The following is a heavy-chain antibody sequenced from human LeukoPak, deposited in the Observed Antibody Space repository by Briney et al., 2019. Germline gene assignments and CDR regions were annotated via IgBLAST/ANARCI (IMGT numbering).Heavy chain of an antibody. CDR3: AKGYSHFDY. J-gene: IGHJ4*02. V-gene: IGHV3-23*01. Sequence: PGGSLRLSCAASGFTFSSYATTWVRQAPGKGLEWASTISVSGGSTYYAGSVKGRLTISRDSSKNTLSLQMNSLRAEDAAVYYCAKGYSHFDYWGQGTLVTVSS. CDR1: GFTFSSYA. D-gene: IGHD5-12*01. CDR2: ISVSGGST.